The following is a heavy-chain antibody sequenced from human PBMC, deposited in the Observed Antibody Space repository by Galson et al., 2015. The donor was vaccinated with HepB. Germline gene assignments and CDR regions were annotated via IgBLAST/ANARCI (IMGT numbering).Heavy chain of an antibody. V-gene: IGHV1-2*06. Sequence: SVKVSCKASGYTFTGYYMHWVRQAPGQGLEWMGRINPNSGGTNYAQKFQGRVTMTRDTSISTAYMELSRLRSEDTAVYYCAGSKEYYYGMDVWGQGTTVTVSS. CDR2: INPNSGGT. CDR3: AGSKEYYYGMDV. CDR1: GYTFTGYY. J-gene: IGHJ6*02. D-gene: IGHD1-26*01.